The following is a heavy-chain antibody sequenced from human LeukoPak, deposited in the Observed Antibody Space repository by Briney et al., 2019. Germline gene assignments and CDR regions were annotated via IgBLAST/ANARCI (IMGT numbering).Heavy chain of an antibody. CDR2: IYSGGST. CDR3: ARDQYSSGWDDAFDI. Sequence: GGSLRLSCAASGFTVSSNYMSWVRQAPGKGLEWVSVIYSGGSTYYADSVKGRFTISRDNSKSTLYLQMNSLRAEDTAVYYCARDQYSSGWDDAFDIWGQGTMVTVSS. CDR1: GFTVSSNY. D-gene: IGHD6-19*01. J-gene: IGHJ3*02. V-gene: IGHV3-53*01.